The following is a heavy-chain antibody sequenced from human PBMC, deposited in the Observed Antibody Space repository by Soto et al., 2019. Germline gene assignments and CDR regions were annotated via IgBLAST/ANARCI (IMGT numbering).Heavy chain of an antibody. Sequence: SETLSLTCAVYGGSFSGYYWSWIRQPPGKGLEWIGEINHSGSTNYNPSLKSRVTISVDTSKNQFSLMLSSVTAADTAVYYCARGKDIVVVPAAMALDYWGQGTLVSVSS. CDR1: GGSFSGYY. V-gene: IGHV4-34*01. D-gene: IGHD2-2*01. CDR3: ARGKDIVVVPAAMALDY. CDR2: INHSGST. J-gene: IGHJ4*02.